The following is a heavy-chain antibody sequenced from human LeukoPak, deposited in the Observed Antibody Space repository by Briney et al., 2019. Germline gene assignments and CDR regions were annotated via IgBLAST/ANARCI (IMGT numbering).Heavy chain of an antibody. CDR3: ARLVGFSGRIDY. V-gene: IGHV4-59*08. CDR2: IYYSGST. D-gene: IGHD1-26*01. CDR1: GGSISSYY. Sequence: SETLSLTCTVPGGSISSYYWSWIRQPPGKGLEWIGYIYYSGSTNYNPSLKSRVTISVDTSKNQFSLKLSSVTAADTAVYYCARLVGFSGRIDYWGQGTLVTVSS. J-gene: IGHJ4*02.